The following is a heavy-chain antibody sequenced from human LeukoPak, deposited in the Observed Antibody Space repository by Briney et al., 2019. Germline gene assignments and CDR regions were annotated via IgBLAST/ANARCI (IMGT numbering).Heavy chain of an antibody. CDR2: INPNGGGT. V-gene: IGHV1-2*02. CDR3: ARERYDGNPGGICFDY. D-gene: IGHD4-23*01. CDR1: GYTFSGYY. J-gene: IGHJ4*02. Sequence: ASVKVSCKASGYTFSGYYMHWVRQAPGQGLEWMGWINPNGGGTNYAQKFQGRITMTRDRSISTAYMELSRLRSDDTAVYYCARERYDGNPGGICFDYWGQGTLVTVSS.